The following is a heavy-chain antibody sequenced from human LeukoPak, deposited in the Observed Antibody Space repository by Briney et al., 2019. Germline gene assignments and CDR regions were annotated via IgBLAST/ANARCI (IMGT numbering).Heavy chain of an antibody. CDR1: GFTFSSHG. D-gene: IGHD6-19*01. J-gene: IGHJ4*02. V-gene: IGHV3-33*01. CDR3: ARDGTGSNSGWYIH. CDR2: IWYDGSNK. Sequence: SGGSLRLSCAASGFTFSSHGMHWVRQAPGKGLEWVAVIWYDGSNKYYADSVEGRFTISRDNSKNTLYLQMNSLRAEDTAVYYCARDGTGSNSGWYIHWGQGTLVTVSP.